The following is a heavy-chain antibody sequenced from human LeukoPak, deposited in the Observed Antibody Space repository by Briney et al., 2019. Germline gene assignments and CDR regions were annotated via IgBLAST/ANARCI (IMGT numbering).Heavy chain of an antibody. CDR3: ARSRLLLDY. CDR1: GYTFITYY. Sequence: ASVMVSCKASGYTFITYYMHWVRQAPGQGLEWMGIINPSGGSTSYAQKFQGRATMTGDTSTSTVYMELSSLRSEDTAVYYCARSRLLLDYWGQGTLVTVSS. V-gene: IGHV1-46*01. J-gene: IGHJ4*02. CDR2: INPSGGST. D-gene: IGHD2-21*02.